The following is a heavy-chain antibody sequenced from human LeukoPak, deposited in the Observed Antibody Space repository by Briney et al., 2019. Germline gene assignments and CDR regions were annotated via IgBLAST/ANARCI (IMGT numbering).Heavy chain of an antibody. V-gene: IGHV1-8*03. Sequence: ASVKVSCKVSGYTFTSYDINWVRQATGQGREWMGWMNPNSGSTGYAQKLQGRVTITRTTSISTAYMELSGLRSEDTAVYYCARGRSTGYPYYFEYWGQGTLVTVSS. CDR2: MNPNSGST. CDR1: GYTFTSYD. J-gene: IGHJ4*02. CDR3: ARGRSTGYPYYFEY. D-gene: IGHD5-12*01.